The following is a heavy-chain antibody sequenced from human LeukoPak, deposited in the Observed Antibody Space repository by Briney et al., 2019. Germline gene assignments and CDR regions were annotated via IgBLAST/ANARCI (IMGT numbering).Heavy chain of an antibody. CDR2: MNPNSGNT. Sequence: ASVKVSCKASGYTFTSYDINWVRQATGQGHEWMGWMNPNSGNTGYAQKFQGRVTMTRNTSISTAYMELSSLRSEDTAVYYCARGFVPNYGSGSYYTNWFDPWGQGTLVTVSS. CDR1: GYTFTSYD. CDR3: ARGFVPNYGSGSYYTNWFDP. V-gene: IGHV1-8*01. D-gene: IGHD3-10*01. J-gene: IGHJ5*02.